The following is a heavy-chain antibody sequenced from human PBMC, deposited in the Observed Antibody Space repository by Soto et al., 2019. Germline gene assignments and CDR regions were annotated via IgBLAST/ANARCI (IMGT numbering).Heavy chain of an antibody. CDR1: GFTFSNAW. Sequence: GGSLRLSCAASGFTFSNAWMSWVRQAPGKGLEWVGRIKSKTDGGTTDYAAPVKGRFTISRDDSKNTLYLQMNSLKTEDTAVYYCTTVFLLSYGYHRDLLSVPTRRTSDL. J-gene: IGHJ2*01. CDR3: TTVFLLSYGYHRDLLSVPTRRTSDL. CDR2: IKSKTDGGTT. D-gene: IGHD6-25*01. V-gene: IGHV3-15*07.